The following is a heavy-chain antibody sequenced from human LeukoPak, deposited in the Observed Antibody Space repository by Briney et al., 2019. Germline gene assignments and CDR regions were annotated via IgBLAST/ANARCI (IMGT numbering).Heavy chain of an antibody. CDR2: MSYSGSS. CDR1: GGSISSYF. D-gene: IGHD3-16*01. J-gene: IGHJ4*02. Sequence: KPSETLSLTCTVSGGSISSYFWSWIRQPPGKGLEWIGYMSYSGSSTYNPSLKSRVTISIDTSKNQFSLKLSSVTAADTAVYYCARDLEFVGATYYFDYWGQGTLVTVSS. CDR3: ARDLEFVGATYYFDY. V-gene: IGHV4-59*01.